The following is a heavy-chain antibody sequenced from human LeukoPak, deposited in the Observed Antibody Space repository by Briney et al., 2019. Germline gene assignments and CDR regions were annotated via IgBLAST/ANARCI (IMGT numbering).Heavy chain of an antibody. CDR1: GGSISSGGYY. CDR2: IYYSGST. D-gene: IGHD2-15*01. V-gene: IGHV4-31*03. Sequence: SQTLSLTCTVSGGSISSGGYYWSWIRQHPGKGLEWIGYIYYSGSTNYNPSLKSRVTISVDTSKNQFSLRLSSVTAADTAVYYCARQRRVGCSGGGCYQTQFDPWGQGTLVTISS. J-gene: IGHJ5*02. CDR3: ARQRRVGCSGGGCYQTQFDP.